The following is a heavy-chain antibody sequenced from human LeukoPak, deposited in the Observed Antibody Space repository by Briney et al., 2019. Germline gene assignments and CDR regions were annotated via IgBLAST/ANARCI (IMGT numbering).Heavy chain of an antibody. J-gene: IGHJ4*02. CDR2: IYYSGNT. CDR1: GVSISSSNSY. Sequence: SETLSLTSTVSGVSISSSNSYWGWIRQPPGKGLEWIGSIYYSGNTYYSASLKSQVSISIDTSKNQFSLRLTSVTAADTAVYYCARQTGSGLFILPGGQGTLVTVSS. V-gene: IGHV4-39*01. D-gene: IGHD3/OR15-3a*01. CDR3: ARQTGSGLFILP.